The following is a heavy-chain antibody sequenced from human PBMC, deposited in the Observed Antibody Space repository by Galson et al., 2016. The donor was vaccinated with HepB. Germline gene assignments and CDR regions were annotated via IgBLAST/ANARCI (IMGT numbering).Heavy chain of an antibody. CDR3: ARGGRKGLWGYYFDY. V-gene: IGHV4-59*12. CDR2: IHYRGSS. Sequence: ETLSLTCTVSDDSISNYYWNWIRQPPGKGLEWIGYIHYRGSSKCNPPLKSRVTMSVDTSKNQFSLKLSSVTAADTAVYYCARGGRKGLWGYYFDYWGQGTLVPVSS. J-gene: IGHJ4*02. D-gene: IGHD5-18*01. CDR1: DDSISNYY.